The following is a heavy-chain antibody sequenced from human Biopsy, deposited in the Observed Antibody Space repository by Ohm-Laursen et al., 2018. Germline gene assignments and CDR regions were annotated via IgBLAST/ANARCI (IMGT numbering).Heavy chain of an antibody. V-gene: IGHV1-24*01. D-gene: IGHD1-1*01. CDR2: FAPENGKT. Sequence: SSVKVSCKVSGYTLTELSMHWVRQAPGKGLEWMGGFAPENGKTVYAQNFQARVSMTEDTSTDTAYMELKSLRSEDTAVYYCAADINVWNVNYWGQGTQVTVSS. J-gene: IGHJ4*02. CDR3: AADINVWNVNY. CDR1: GYTLTELS.